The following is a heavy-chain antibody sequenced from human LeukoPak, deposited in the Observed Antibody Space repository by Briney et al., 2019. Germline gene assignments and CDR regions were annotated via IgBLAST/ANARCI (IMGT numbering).Heavy chain of an antibody. Sequence: GGSLRLSCAASGFTVSSNYMSWVRQAPGKGLEWVSVIYSGGSTYYADSVKGRFTISRDNSKNTLYLQMNSLRAEDTAVYYCARDNEDSIAAALDYWGQGTLVTVSS. V-gene: IGHV3-66*01. CDR1: GFTVSSNY. CDR2: IYSGGST. J-gene: IGHJ4*02. CDR3: ARDNEDSIAAALDY. D-gene: IGHD6-13*01.